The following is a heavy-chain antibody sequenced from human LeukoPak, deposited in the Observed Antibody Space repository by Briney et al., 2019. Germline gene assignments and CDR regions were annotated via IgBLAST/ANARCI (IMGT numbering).Heavy chain of an antibody. V-gene: IGHV3-20*04. CDR3: ARARDRYYYYYMDV. CDR1: GFTFDDYG. Sequence: GGSLRLSCAASGFTFDDYGMSWVRQAPGKGLEWVSGINWNGGSTVYADSVKGRFTISRDNAKNSLYLQMNSLRAEDTPLYYCARARDRYYYYYMDVWGKGTTVTVSS. J-gene: IGHJ6*03. CDR2: INWNGGST.